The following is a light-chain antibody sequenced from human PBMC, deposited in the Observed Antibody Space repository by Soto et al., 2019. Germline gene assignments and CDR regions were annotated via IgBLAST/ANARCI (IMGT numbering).Light chain of an antibody. Sequence: QSALTQPPSVSGSPGQSVAIPCPGTSSDVGSSNCVSWYQQHPGTAPKLMMYDGSNRTSGGPDRVSGSKSGNTASLTISGVQDEDEADYYCSSYTSSSTYVFGSGTKVTVL. V-gene: IGLV2-18*02. CDR1: SSDVGSSNC. CDR3: SSYTSSSTYV. J-gene: IGLJ1*01. CDR2: DGS.